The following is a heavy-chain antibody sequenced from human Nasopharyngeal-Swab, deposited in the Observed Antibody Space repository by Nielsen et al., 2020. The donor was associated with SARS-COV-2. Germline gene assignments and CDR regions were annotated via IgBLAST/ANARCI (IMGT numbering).Heavy chain of an antibody. CDR3: AKDWGYKSDYYYYMDV. V-gene: IGHV3-30*18. J-gene: IGHJ6*03. D-gene: IGHD5-18*01. CDR2: ISYDGSNK. Sequence: GGPLRLSCAASGFTFSSYGMHWVRQAPGKGLEWVAVISYDGSNKYYADSVKGRFTISRDNSKNTLYLQMNSLRAEDTAVYYCAKDWGYKSDYYYYMDVWGKGTTVTVSS. CDR1: GFTFSSYG.